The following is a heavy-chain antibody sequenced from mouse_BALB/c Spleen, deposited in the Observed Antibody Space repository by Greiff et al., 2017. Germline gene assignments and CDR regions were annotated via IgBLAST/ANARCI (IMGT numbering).Heavy chain of an antibody. CDR1: GFTFTDYY. D-gene: IGHD2-3*01. CDR3: ARDGYSYFDY. J-gene: IGHJ2*01. CDR2: IRNKANGYTT. V-gene: IGHV7-3*02. Sequence: EVKLVESGGGLVQPGGSLRLSCATSGFTFTDYYMSWVRQPPGKALEWLGFIRNKANGYTTEYSASVKGRFTISRDNSQSILYLQMNTLRAEDSATYYCARDGYSYFDYWGQGTTRTVSS.